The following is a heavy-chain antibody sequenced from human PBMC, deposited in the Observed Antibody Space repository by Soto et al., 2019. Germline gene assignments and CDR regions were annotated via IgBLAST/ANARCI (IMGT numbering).Heavy chain of an antibody. Sequence: QLQLQESGPGLVKPSETLSLTCTVSGGSINNNNYYWGWILQPPGQGLEWSGSGSTYYNPSLRSRVTMSVDLSKPQLPLKLRSLTAADTAMYFCTGTLWFGELSEGEAAFEFWGQGTMVNVSS. CDR2: GST. J-gene: IGHJ3*01. CDR1: GGSINNNNYY. V-gene: IGHV4-39*01. CDR3: TGTLWFGELSEGEAAFEF. D-gene: IGHD3-10*01.